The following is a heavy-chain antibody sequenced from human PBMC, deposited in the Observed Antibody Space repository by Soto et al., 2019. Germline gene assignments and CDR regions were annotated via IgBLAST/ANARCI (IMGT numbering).Heavy chain of an antibody. J-gene: IGHJ2*01. CDR2: IFHTGST. Sequence: ASETLSLTCTVSGGSISSGNFSWSWIRQPPGKGLEWIAYIFHTGSTFYNSSLKTRVTISVDRSKNQFSLKLRSVTETDTAVYYCARVKVGDLFRFNWFFDLWGRGTLVTVS. CDR1: GGSISSGNFS. CDR3: ARVKVGDLFRFNWFFDL. D-gene: IGHD3-3*01. V-gene: IGHV4-30-2*01.